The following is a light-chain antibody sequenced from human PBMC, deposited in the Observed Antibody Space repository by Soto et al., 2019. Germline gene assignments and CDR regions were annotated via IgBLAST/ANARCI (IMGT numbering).Light chain of an antibody. CDR1: TTDVGRFNL. Sequence: QSVLTQPASVSGSPGQAITISCTGTTTDVGRFNLVSWYQHHPGKAPKFIIFEGTKRPSGVSDRFSGSKSGNTAYLTISGLQADDEADYYCCSYESGGTVIFGGGTKLTVL. CDR2: EGT. CDR3: CSYESGGTVI. J-gene: IGLJ2*01. V-gene: IGLV2-23*01.